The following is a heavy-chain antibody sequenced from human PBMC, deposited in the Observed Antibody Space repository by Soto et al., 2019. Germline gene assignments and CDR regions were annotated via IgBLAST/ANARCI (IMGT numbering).Heavy chain of an antibody. J-gene: IGHJ5*01. CDR1: GFSLSTSGVG. D-gene: IGHD3-22*01. V-gene: IGHV2-5*02. Sequence: QITLKESGPTLVQPTQTLTLTCTFSGFSLSTSGVGVGWIRQPPGKALEWLALISWDDDKRYSPSLQSRLTITQDTSKNQVVLTMTNMDPVDTATYYCEHRRGYYDSSGYYRGHWFDSWGQGTLVTVSS. CDR3: EHRRGYYDSSGYYRGHWFDS. CDR2: ISWDDDK.